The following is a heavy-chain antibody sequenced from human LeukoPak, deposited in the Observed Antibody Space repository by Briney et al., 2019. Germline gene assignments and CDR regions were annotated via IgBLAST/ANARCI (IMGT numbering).Heavy chain of an antibody. CDR1: GFTFSIHG. V-gene: IGHV3-30*18. Sequence: GGSLRLSCAASGFTFSIHGMNWVRQAPGKGLEWVAVISYDGSNKYYADSVKGRFTISRDNSKNTLYLQMNSLRAEDTAVYYCAKDLSLGFDPWGQGTLVTVSS. J-gene: IGHJ5*02. CDR2: ISYDGSNK. CDR3: AKDLSLGFDP.